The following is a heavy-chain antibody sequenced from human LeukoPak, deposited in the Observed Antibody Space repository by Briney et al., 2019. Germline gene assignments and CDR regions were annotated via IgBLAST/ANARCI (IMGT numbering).Heavy chain of an antibody. Sequence: GGSLRLSCAASGFTFDDYGMNWVRQAPGKGLEWVSGINWNGSSTAYADSVKGRFTMSRDNAKNSLYLQMNGLRGDDTALYYCARGGYSSGWSDTYYFYTDVWGKGTTVTVSS. J-gene: IGHJ6*03. V-gene: IGHV3-20*04. CDR1: GFTFDDYG. CDR2: INWNGSST. CDR3: ARGGYSSGWSDTYYFYTDV. D-gene: IGHD6-19*01.